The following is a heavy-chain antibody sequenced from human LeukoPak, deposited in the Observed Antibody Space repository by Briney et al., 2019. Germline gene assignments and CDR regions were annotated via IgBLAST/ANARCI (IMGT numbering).Heavy chain of an antibody. J-gene: IGHJ4*02. Sequence: GGSLTLSCAASGFTFSSYAMSWVRQAPGKGLEWVSAISDSGAKKYFTDSVKGRFTISRDNSKNTLYLQMDSLRVEDTAVYYCARRYYDRSGYYFDYWGQGTLITVSS. D-gene: IGHD3-22*01. CDR1: GFTFSSYA. CDR3: ARRYYDRSGYYFDY. V-gene: IGHV3-23*01. CDR2: ISDSGAKK.